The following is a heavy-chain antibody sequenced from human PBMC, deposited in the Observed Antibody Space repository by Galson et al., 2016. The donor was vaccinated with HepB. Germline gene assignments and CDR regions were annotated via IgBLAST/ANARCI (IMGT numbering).Heavy chain of an antibody. D-gene: IGHD6-19*01. CDR3: ANIAVAGTAESYFDY. CDR1: GFTFSSYA. Sequence: SLRLSCAASGFTFSSYAMRWVRQAPGKGLEWVSAISGSGGSTHYADSVKGRFTISRDNSKNTLYLQMNSLRAEDTAVYFFANIAVAGTAESYFDYWGQGTLVTVSS. CDR2: ISGSGGST. V-gene: IGHV3-23*01. J-gene: IGHJ4*02.